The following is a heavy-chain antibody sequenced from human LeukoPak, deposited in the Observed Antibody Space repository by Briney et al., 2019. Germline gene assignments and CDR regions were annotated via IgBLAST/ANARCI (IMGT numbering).Heavy chain of an antibody. V-gene: IGHV3-73*01. D-gene: IGHD5-18*01. Sequence: QPGGSLKLSCAASGFTFSGCAMHWVRQASGKGLEWIGRIRSKANGYATAYGASVKGRFTISRDNAKNSLYLQMNSLRAEDTAVYYCARGGYSFGFDYWGQGTLVTVSS. J-gene: IGHJ4*02. CDR2: IRSKANGYAT. CDR3: ARGGYSFGFDY. CDR1: GFTFSGCA.